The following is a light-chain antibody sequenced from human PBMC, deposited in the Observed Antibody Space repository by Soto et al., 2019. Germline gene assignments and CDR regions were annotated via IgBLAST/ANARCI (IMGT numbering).Light chain of an antibody. V-gene: IGLV7-46*01. CDR2: DTS. J-gene: IGLJ3*02. Sequence: QAVVTQEPSLTVSPGGTVTLTCGSSTGAVTSGHYPYWFQQKPGQAPRTLIYDTSNKHSWTPARFSGSLLGGKAALTLSGAQPEDEAEYYCWLPYRGARSWVFGGGTKLTVL. CDR3: WLPYRGARSWV. CDR1: TGAVTSGHY.